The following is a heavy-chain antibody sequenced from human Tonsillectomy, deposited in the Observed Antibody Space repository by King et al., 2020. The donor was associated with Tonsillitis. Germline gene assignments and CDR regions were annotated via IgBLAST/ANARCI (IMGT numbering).Heavy chain of an antibody. J-gene: IGHJ6*02. CDR3: AKGGYQYLIYYGMDV. D-gene: IGHD3-16*01. Sequence: VQLVESGGGVVQPGASLRLSCAASGFDFSSHGMHWVRQAPGKGLEWVAVIIYDGSNRYHADSVKGRFTISRDNSKNTVYLQMNSLRVEDTAVYFCAKGGYQYLIYYGMDVWGQGSTVTVS. V-gene: IGHV3-30*18. CDR2: IIYDGSNR. CDR1: GFDFSSHG.